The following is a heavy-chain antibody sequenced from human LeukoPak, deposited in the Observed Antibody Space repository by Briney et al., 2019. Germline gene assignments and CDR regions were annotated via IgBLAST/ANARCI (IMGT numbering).Heavy chain of an antibody. Sequence: PSQTLSLTCTVSGGSISSGAYYWSWIRQHPGKGLEWIGYIHYSGSTYYNPSLKSRVTISVDTSRKQFYLKVNSVTATDTAVYYCASSETVMRTWGQGTLVTVSS. J-gene: IGHJ5*02. CDR3: ASSETVMRT. D-gene: IGHD3-16*01. CDR2: IHYSGST. V-gene: IGHV4-31*03. CDR1: GGSISSGAYY.